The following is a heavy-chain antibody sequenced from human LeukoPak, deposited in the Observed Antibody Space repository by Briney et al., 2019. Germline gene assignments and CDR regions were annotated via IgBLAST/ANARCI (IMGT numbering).Heavy chain of an antibody. Sequence: GGSLRLSCAASGFTFSSYLMSWVRQAPGKGREWVAYIKQEGRDKYYVDSVKGRFTISRDNAKNSLYLQMNSLRAEDTAVYYCARDSDYDFWSPRGMDVWGQGTTVTVSS. D-gene: IGHD3-3*01. V-gene: IGHV3-7*01. J-gene: IGHJ6*02. CDR3: ARDSDYDFWSPRGMDV. CDR1: GFTFSSYL. CDR2: IKQEGRDK.